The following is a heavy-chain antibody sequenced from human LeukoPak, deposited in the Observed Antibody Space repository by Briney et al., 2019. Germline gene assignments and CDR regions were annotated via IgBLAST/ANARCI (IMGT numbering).Heavy chain of an antibody. V-gene: IGHV1-2*02. Sequence: GASVKVSCKASGYSFTGYYMYWVRQAPGQGLEWMGWINPNSGGTNYAQKFQGRVTMTRDTSISTAYMELSSLRSDDTAVYYCAKDFGSRSFDFWGQGTLVTVSS. D-gene: IGHD6-13*01. CDR2: INPNSGGT. CDR1: GYSFTGYY. J-gene: IGHJ4*02. CDR3: AKDFGSRSFDF.